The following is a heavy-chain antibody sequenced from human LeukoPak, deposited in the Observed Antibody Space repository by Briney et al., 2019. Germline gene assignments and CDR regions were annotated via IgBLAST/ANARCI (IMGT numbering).Heavy chain of an antibody. CDR1: GFTFSGSA. J-gene: IGHJ3*02. CDR2: IRSKANSYAT. CDR3: IRELMATITAFDI. Sequence: PGGSLRLSCAASGFTFSGSAMHWVRQASGKGLEWVGRIRSKANSYATAYAASVKGRFTISRDDSKNTAYLQMNSLKTEDTAVYYCIRELMATITAFDIWGQGTMVTVSS. V-gene: IGHV3-73*01. D-gene: IGHD5-24*01.